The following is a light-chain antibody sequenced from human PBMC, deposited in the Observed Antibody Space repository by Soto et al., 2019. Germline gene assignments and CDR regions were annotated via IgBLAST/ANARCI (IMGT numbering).Light chain of an antibody. CDR1: QSISSF. J-gene: IGKJ4*01. Sequence: DSVTITCRANQSISSFLNWYQLKPGKAPKLLIYIASSLQSGVPSRFSGSASGTEFTLTISSLQPDDFATYFCQQYDSYPLTFGGGTKVDIK. CDR3: QQYDSYPLT. CDR2: IAS. V-gene: IGKV1-5*01.